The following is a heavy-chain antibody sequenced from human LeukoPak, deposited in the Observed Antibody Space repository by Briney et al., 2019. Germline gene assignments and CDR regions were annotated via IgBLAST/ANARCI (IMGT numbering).Heavy chain of an antibody. Sequence: SETLSLTCTVSGGSISSYYWSWIRQPPGEGLEWIGYIYYSGSTNYNPSLKSRVTISVDTSKNQFSLKLSSVTAADTAVYYCARDRYSGSYTGGYFDYWGQGTLVTVSS. D-gene: IGHD1-26*01. CDR3: ARDRYSGSYTGGYFDY. J-gene: IGHJ4*02. CDR2: IYYSGST. V-gene: IGHV4-59*01. CDR1: GGSISSYY.